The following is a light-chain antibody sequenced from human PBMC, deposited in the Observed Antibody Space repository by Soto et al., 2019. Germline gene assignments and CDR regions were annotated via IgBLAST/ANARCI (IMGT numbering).Light chain of an antibody. CDR3: CSYAVPYV. CDR1: SSDVGSYNL. V-gene: IGLV2-23*02. J-gene: IGLJ1*01. Sequence: QSVLTQPASVSGSPGQSITISCTGTSSDVGSYNLVSWFQHHPGKAPKVMIYEVTKRPSGVSNRFSGSESGNTASLTISGLQAEDEADYHCCSYAVPYVFGTGTKVTVL. CDR2: EVT.